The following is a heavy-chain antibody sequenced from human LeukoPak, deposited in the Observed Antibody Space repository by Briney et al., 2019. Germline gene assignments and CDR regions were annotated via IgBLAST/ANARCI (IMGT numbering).Heavy chain of an antibody. CDR1: GGSISIYY. Sequence: ASETLSLTCTVSGGSISIYYWSWIRQPAGKGLEWIGRIYTSGSTNYNPSLKSRVTMSVDTSKNQFSLKLSSVTAADTAMYYCARGPAGPYYYYYGMDVWGQGTTVTVSS. V-gene: IGHV4-4*07. CDR3: ARGPAGPYYYYYGMDV. CDR2: IYTSGST. D-gene: IGHD2-2*01. J-gene: IGHJ6*02.